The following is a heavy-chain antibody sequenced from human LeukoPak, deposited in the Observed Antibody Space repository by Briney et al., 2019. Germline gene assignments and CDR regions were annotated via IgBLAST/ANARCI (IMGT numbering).Heavy chain of an antibody. CDR1: GFTFSTYS. J-gene: IGHJ6*04. CDR3: ARASGGYV. D-gene: IGHD2-15*01. CDR2: ISSSSDYI. Sequence: GGSLRLSCAVSGFTFSTYSMNWVRQAPGKGLEWVSAISSSSDYIFYADSVKGRFTISRDNAKNSLYLQMNSLRAEDTAVYYCARASGGYVWGKGTTVAVSS. V-gene: IGHV3-21*06.